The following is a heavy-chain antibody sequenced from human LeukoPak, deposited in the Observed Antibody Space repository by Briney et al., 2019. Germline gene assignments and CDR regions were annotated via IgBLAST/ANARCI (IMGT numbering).Heavy chain of an antibody. CDR1: GYTLTELS. CDR2: FDPEDGET. V-gene: IGHV1-24*01. J-gene: IGHJ6*04. D-gene: IGHD6-13*01. Sequence: RASVKVFCKVSGYTLTELSMHWVRQAPGKGLGWMGGFDPEDGETIYAQKFQGRVTMTEDTSTDTAYMELSSLRSEDTAVYYCATDGKVGIAAAGTGLYYGMDVWGKGTTVTVSS. CDR3: ATDGKVGIAAAGTGLYYGMDV.